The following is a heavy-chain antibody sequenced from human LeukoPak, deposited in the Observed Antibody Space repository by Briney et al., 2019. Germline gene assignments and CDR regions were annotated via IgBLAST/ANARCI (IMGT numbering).Heavy chain of an antibody. J-gene: IGHJ6*02. CDR1: GGSLSSSSYY. CDR2: IYYSGST. CDR3: TRHSIVGAAYYYYGMDV. D-gene: IGHD1-26*01. V-gene: IGHV4-39*01. Sequence: PSETLSLTCTVSGGSLSSSSYYWGSIRQPPGRGLEWIGSIYYSGSTYYDPSLKSRVTISVDTSKNQFSLKLSSVTAADTAVYYCTRHSIVGAAYYYYGMDVWGQGTTVTVSS.